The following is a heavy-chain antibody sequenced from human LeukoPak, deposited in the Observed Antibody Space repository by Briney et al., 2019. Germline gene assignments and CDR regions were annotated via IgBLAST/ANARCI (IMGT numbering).Heavy chain of an antibody. V-gene: IGHV4-39*07. CDR2: IYYSGST. J-gene: IGHJ4*02. CDR1: GGSISSYY. CDR3: ARVSVVPAAMISAQYYFDY. Sequence: SETLSLTCTVSGGSISSYYWGWLRQPPGKGLEWIGSIYYSGSTYYNPSLKSRVTISVDTSKNQFSLKLSSVTAADTAVYYCARVSVVPAAMISAQYYFDYWGQGTLVTVSS. D-gene: IGHD2-2*01.